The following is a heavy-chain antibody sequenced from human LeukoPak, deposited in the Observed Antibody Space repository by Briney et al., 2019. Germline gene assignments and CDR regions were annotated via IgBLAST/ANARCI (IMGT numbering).Heavy chain of an antibody. CDR1: GYTFTGYY. J-gene: IGHJ4*02. Sequence: ASVKVSCKASGYTFTGYYIHWVRQAPGQGLEWMGWINSNSGATKYAQKFQGRVTLTRDTSITTAYMELSKLRSDDTAVFYCTRDKSLVNFDYWGQGTLVTVSS. CDR2: INSNSGAT. D-gene: IGHD3-16*01. V-gene: IGHV1-2*02. CDR3: TRDKSLVNFDY.